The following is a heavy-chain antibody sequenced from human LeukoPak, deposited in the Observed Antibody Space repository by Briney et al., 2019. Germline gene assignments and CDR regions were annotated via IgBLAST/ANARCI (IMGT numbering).Heavy chain of an antibody. CDR1: GYSISTGCY. V-gene: IGHV4-38-2*01. J-gene: IGHJ4*02. CDR3: ARSLSTAGIDY. CDR2: IYHSGST. Sequence: SETLSLTCAVSGYSISTGCYWGWIRQPRGKGLEWIGSIYHSGSTYYNPSLKSRVTISVDTSKNHFSLNLRSVTAADTAVYYCARSLSTAGIDYWGQGTLVTVSS. D-gene: IGHD2-2*01.